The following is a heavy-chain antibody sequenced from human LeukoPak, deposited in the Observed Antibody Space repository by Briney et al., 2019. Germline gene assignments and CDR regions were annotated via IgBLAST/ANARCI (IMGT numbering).Heavy chain of an antibody. V-gene: IGHV3-48*02. D-gene: IGHD3-10*01. CDR1: RFSFSLYN. Sequence: GGSLRLSCAASRFSFSLYNMNWVRQAPGKGLEWVSYISSTGSRIYYADSVKGRFTISRDNAKNLLYLQMSSLRDEDTAVYYCARDYEDKVWFGHKDVWGQGTTVTVSS. CDR2: ISSTGSRI. CDR3: ARDYEDKVWFGHKDV. J-gene: IGHJ6*02.